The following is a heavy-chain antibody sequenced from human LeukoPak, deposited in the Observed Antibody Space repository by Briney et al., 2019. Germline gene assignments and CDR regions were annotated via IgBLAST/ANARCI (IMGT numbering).Heavy chain of an antibody. Sequence: GGSLRLSCAASGFTFSSYGMHWVRQAPGKGLGWVAVISYDGSNKYYADSVKGRFTISRDNSKNTLYLQMNSLRAEDTAVYYCAKDQLDDILTSWYYGMDVWGQGTTVTVSS. J-gene: IGHJ6*02. V-gene: IGHV3-30*18. CDR2: ISYDGSNK. CDR1: GFTFSSYG. D-gene: IGHD3-9*01. CDR3: AKDQLDDILTSWYYGMDV.